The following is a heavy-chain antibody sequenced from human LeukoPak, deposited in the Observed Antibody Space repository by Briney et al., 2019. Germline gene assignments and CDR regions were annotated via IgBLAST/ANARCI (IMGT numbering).Heavy chain of an antibody. Sequence: SETLSLTCTVSGGSIGSYYWSWIRQPPGKGLEWIGYIYYSGSTNYNPSLKSRVTISVDTSKNQFSLKLSSVTAADTAVYYCAREVRDYYDSSGYLLPWGQGTLVTVSS. CDR2: IYYSGST. CDR1: GGSIGSYY. J-gene: IGHJ5*02. D-gene: IGHD3-22*01. V-gene: IGHV4-59*01. CDR3: AREVRDYYDSSGYLLP.